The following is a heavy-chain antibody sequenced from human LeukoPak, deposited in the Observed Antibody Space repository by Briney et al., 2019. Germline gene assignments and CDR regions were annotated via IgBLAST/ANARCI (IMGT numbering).Heavy chain of an antibody. J-gene: IGHJ4*02. CDR1: GFSFRTSG. Sequence: GGSLRLSCAASGFSFRTSGMHWIRQAPGKGLEWVAFIQSDGGNEYYADSVKGRFTISRDNSKNTLYLQMKSLRAEDTGVYYCAKAGGALCFGELDSGSDFYYWGQGTLVTVSS. D-gene: IGHD3-10*01. V-gene: IGHV3-30*02. CDR3: AKAGGALCFGELDSGSDFYY. CDR2: IQSDGGNE.